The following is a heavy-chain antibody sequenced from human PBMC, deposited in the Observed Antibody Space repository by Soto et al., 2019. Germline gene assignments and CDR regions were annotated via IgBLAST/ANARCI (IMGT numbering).Heavy chain of an antibody. D-gene: IGHD6-19*01. CDR1: GYTLPSYG. V-gene: IGHV1-18*01. CDR2: ISTYNGNT. J-gene: IGHJ4*02. CDR3: ARDRGSGWFIY. Sequence: ASVQVSCKASGYTLPSYGISWVRQAPGQGLQWMGWISTYNGNTNYAQNVQGRVTMTTDTSMSIAYMELGSLRSDDTAVYYCARDRGSGWFIYWGQGTLVTVS.